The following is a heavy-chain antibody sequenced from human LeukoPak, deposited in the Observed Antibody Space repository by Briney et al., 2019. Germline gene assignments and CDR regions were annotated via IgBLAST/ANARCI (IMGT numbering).Heavy chain of an antibody. D-gene: IGHD3-10*01. V-gene: IGHV1-18*01. J-gene: IGHJ4*02. Sequence: ASVKVSCKASGYTFTSYGISWVRQAPGQGLEWMGLISAYSGNTNFARRLQGRVTMTTDTSTSTAYMELRSLRSDDTAVYFCARRADTGSYGSLVYFDYWGQGTLVTVSS. CDR2: ISAYSGNT. CDR3: ARRADTGSYGSLVYFDY. CDR1: GYTFTSYG.